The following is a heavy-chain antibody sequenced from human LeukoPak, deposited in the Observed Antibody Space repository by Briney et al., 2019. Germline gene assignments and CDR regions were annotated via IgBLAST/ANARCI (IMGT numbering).Heavy chain of an antibody. D-gene: IGHD6-19*01. CDR2: MYTGGTP. CDR3: ARGLKSGWYPLNYFDY. Sequence: GGSLRLSCAASGFSVTNNYITWVRQAPGKGLEWVSVMYTGGTPYYADSVKGRFTISRDISKNTLYLQMTSLRAEDTAVYYCARGLKSGWYPLNYFDYWGQGTLVTVSS. V-gene: IGHV3-53*01. CDR1: GFSVTNNY. J-gene: IGHJ4*02.